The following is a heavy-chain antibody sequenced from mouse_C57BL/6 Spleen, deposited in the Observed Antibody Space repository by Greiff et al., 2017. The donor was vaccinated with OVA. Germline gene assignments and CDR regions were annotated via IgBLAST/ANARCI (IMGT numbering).Heavy chain of an antibody. CDR2: IDPETGGT. CDR3: TRWGLYGSSYVPDY. J-gene: IGHJ2*01. V-gene: IGHV1-15*01. D-gene: IGHD1-1*01. Sequence: QVQLQQSGAELVRPGASVTLSCKASGYTFTDYEMHWVKQTPVHGLEWIGAIDPETGGTAYNQKFKGKAILTADKSSSTAYMELRSLTSEDSAVYYCTRWGLYGSSYVPDYWGQGTTLTVSS. CDR1: GYTFTDYE.